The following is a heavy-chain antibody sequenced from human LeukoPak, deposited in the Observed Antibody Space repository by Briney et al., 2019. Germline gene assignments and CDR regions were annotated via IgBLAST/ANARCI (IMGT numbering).Heavy chain of an antibody. CDR3: ARDLDGYTGGY. D-gene: IGHD5-24*01. CDR2: INPNSGGT. V-gene: IGHV1-2*02. Sequence: GASVNVFCKACVYTYTGYYMHGVRQAPRQGLEDRGWINPNSGGTNYAEKFQGRVTMTRDTSISTAYMQLSRLRSDDTGVYYCARDLDGYTGGYWGQGTLVTVSS. J-gene: IGHJ4*02. CDR1: VYTYTGYY.